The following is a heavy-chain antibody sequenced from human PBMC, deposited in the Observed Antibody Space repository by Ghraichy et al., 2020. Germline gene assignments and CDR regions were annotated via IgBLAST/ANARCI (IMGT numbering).Heavy chain of an antibody. J-gene: IGHJ6*02. Sequence: ASVKVSCRASGDTFPSFAITWVRQARGQGLEWMGWIRPSNGKTQFRQAIQGRVTMTTDRSTNTVYMELRGLRSDDTAVYYCARGFPDPDFWRAVDRASSYYVMDRWGQGTTVTVSS. V-gene: IGHV1-18*01. D-gene: IGHD3-3*01. CDR2: IRPSNGKT. CDR1: GDTFPSFA. CDR3: ARGFPDPDFWRAVDRASSYYVMDR.